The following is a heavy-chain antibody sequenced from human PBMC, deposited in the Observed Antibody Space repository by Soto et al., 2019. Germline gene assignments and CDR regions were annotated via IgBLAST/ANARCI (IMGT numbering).Heavy chain of an antibody. CDR1: GGTFSSYA. J-gene: IGHJ4*02. D-gene: IGHD3-22*01. CDR3: ASHYDSSGYYYRGLDY. CDR2: IIPIFGTA. V-gene: IGHV1-69*12. Sequence: QVQLVQSGAEVKKPGSSVKVSCKASGGTFSSYAISWVRQAPGQGLEWMGGIIPIFGTADYAQKFQGRVTITEEESTSTAYMELGSLRSEDTAVYYCASHYDSSGYYYRGLDYWGQGTLVTVSS.